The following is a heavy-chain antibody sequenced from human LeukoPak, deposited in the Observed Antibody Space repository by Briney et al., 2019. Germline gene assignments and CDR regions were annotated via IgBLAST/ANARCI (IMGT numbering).Heavy chain of an antibody. D-gene: IGHD3-16*02. CDR3: AKALSSSFYYFDL. V-gene: IGHV3-23*01. CDR2: IHGGGDVT. J-gene: IGHJ2*01. CDR1: GFTFTNYA. Sequence: GGSLRLSCAASGFTFTNYAMNWVRQAPEKGLEWGSTIHGGGDVTYYADSVKGRFTISRDNSRNTLYLQMNYLRAEDTAIYYCAKALSSSFYYFDLGGRGTLVTVSS.